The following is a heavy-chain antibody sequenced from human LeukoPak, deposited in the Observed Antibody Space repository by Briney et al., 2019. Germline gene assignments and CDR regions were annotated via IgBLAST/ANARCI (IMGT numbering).Heavy chain of an antibody. CDR3: VKERSGGFFDY. J-gene: IGHJ4*02. D-gene: IGHD1-26*01. CDR1: GFTFNSYA. V-gene: IGHV3-64D*09. Sequence: GGSLRLSCSASGFTFNSYAMHWVRQAPGKGLEYVSAISSSGGSTYYADLVKGRFTISRDNSKNTSYLQMSSLRPEDTAVYFCVKERSGGFFDYWGQGTLVTVSS. CDR2: ISSSGGST.